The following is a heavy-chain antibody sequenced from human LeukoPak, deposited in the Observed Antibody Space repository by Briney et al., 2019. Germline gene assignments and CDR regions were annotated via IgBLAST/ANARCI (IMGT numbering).Heavy chain of an antibody. CDR2: ISRSGTTI. Sequence: GGSLRLSWTASGFTFNQYCMNWVRQARGKGMEWGSYISRSGTTIYYADCVKGRFTMSRDSATNSLSLQMTSLRAEDTAVYYCARIKRERTGPPDAFDIWGQGTMVTVSS. CDR1: GFTFNQYC. J-gene: IGHJ3*02. V-gene: IGHV3-48*01. D-gene: IGHD3/OR15-3a*01. CDR3: ARIKRERTGPPDAFDI.